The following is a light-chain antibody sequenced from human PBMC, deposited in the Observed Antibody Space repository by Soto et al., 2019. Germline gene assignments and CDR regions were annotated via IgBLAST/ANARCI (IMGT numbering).Light chain of an antibody. Sequence: ENVLTQSPGTLSLSPGERATLSCRASQTINSNSLAWYQQRPGQAPRLLIYGASSRAIGIPDRFSGSGSGTDFTLTISRLEPEDFAVYYCQQYAGSATFGQGTKVEIK. CDR2: GAS. CDR1: QTINSNS. V-gene: IGKV3-20*01. J-gene: IGKJ1*01. CDR3: QQYAGSAT.